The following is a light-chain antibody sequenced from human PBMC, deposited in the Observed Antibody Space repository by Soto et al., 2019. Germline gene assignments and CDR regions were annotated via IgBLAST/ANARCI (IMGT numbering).Light chain of an antibody. CDR2: GNT. V-gene: IGLV1-40*01. J-gene: IGLJ2*01. CDR3: LSYDSSLSVV. CDR1: SSNIGAGYV. Sequence: QSVLTQPPSVSGAPGQRVTISCTGSSSNIGAGYVVPWYQQLPGRAPKLLIYGNTNRPSGVPNRFSGSKSGTSASLAITGLQAEDEADYYCLSYDSSLSVVFGGGTKLTVL.